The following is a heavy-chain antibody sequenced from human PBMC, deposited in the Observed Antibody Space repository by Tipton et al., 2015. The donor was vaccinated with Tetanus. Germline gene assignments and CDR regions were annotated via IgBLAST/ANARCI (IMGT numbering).Heavy chain of an antibody. J-gene: IGHJ4*02. CDR1: GDSMTRYY. CDR3: VRAPYNSPGKYYFDY. D-gene: IGHD1-1*01. V-gene: IGHV4-59*01. Sequence: TLSLTCTVSGDSMTRYYWSWIRQPPGKGLEWLGYVSSSGASNPNYFLKHRITVSRDTSKNEFSLRLASVTAADTAIYYCVRAPYNSPGKYYFDYWGQGTLVTVSS. CDR2: VSSSGAS.